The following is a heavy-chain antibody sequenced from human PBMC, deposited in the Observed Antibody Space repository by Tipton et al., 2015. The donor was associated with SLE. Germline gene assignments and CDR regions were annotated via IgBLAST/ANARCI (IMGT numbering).Heavy chain of an antibody. CDR3: AKDESYYGMDV. CDR2: IYSGGST. Sequence: LSLTCAVYGGSFSGYYWIWIRQPPGKGLEWVSVIYSGGSTYYADSVKGRFTISRDNSKNTLYLQMNSLRPEDTAVYYCAKDESYYGMDVWGQGTTVTVSS. J-gene: IGHJ6*02. V-gene: IGHV3-53*05. CDR1: GGSFSGYY.